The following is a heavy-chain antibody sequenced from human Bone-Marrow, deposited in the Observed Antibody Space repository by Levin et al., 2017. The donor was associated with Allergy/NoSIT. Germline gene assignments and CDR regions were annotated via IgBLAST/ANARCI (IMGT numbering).Heavy chain of an antibody. CDR1: GFTFSSYA. CDR2: ISGSGGST. D-gene: IGHD2-15*01. J-gene: IGHJ4*02. CDR3: ATEKNIYCSGGSCYYIS. Sequence: GESLKISCAASGFTFSSYAMSWVRQAPGKGLEWVSAISGSGGSTYYADSVKGRFTISRDNSKNTLYLQMNSLRAEDTAVYYCATEKNIYCSGGSCYYISWGQGTLVTVSS. V-gene: IGHV3-23*01.